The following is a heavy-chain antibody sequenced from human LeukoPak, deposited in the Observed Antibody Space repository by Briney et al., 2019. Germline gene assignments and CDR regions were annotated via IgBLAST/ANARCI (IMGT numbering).Heavy chain of an antibody. V-gene: IGHV4-61*01. Sequence: SETLSLTCTVSGCSVSSGSYFWSWIRQPPGKGLEWIGYIYYSGSTNYNPSLKSRVTISVDTSKNQFSLKLSSVTAADTAVYYCARHPYDSSGYLDYWGQGTLVTVSS. D-gene: IGHD3-22*01. J-gene: IGHJ4*02. CDR1: GCSVSSGSYF. CDR3: ARHPYDSSGYLDY. CDR2: IYYSGST.